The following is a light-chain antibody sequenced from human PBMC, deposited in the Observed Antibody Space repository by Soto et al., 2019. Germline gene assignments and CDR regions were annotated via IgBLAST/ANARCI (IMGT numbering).Light chain of an antibody. Sequence: DLQMTQSPSSLSASVGDRVTITCRASQSISSYLNCYQQKPGKAPNLLIYAASSLQSGVPSRFSGSGSGTDFTLTISSLQPEDFATYYCQQSYSTPRTFGQGTKVEI. J-gene: IGKJ1*01. V-gene: IGKV1-39*01. CDR3: QQSYSTPRT. CDR1: QSISSY. CDR2: AAS.